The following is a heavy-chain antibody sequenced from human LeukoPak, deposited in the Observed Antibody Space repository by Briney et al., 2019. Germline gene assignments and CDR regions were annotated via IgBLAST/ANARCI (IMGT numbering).Heavy chain of an antibody. Sequence: ASVKVSCKASGYTFTSYGISWVRQAPGQGLEWMGWISAYNGNTNYAQKLQGRVTMTTDTSTSTAYMELRSLRSDDTAVYYCARGLRSRELPIGHVQIWFDPWGQGTLVTVSS. CDR2: ISAYNGNT. D-gene: IGHD1-26*01. CDR1: GYTFTSYG. V-gene: IGHV1-18*01. CDR3: ARGLRSRELPIGHVQIWFDP. J-gene: IGHJ5*02.